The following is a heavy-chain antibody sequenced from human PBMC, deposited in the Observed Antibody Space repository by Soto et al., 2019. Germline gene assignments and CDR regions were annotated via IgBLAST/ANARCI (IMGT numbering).Heavy chain of an antibody. CDR1: CGSIRSYY. CDR3: ARLYYVSGRPLMDV. CDR2: IYYNGNT. D-gene: IGHD3-10*01. V-gene: IGHV4-59*01. J-gene: IGHJ6*02. Sequence: PSETLSLTCNISCGSIRSYYWSWIRQPLGKGLEWIGYIYYNGNTKYNPSLKSRVTISVDTPKNQFSLKVGSVNAADTAVYYCARLYYVSGRPLMDVWGQGTTVTVSS.